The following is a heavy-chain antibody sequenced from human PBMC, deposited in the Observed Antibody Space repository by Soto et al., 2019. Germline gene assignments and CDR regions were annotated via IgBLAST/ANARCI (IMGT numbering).Heavy chain of an antibody. D-gene: IGHD3-10*01. CDR2: IIPVFGTA. V-gene: IGHV1-69*13. Sequence: SVKVSCKASGGPYNSFAISWVRQAPGQGLEWIGGIIPVFGTATYAQKFKGRVTITAEESTSTAYMELSSLTSEDTAVYYCARFLGGAGSYYDGQNYNYYNGMDVWGQGTTVTVSS. J-gene: IGHJ6*02. CDR1: GGPYNSFA. CDR3: ARFLGGAGSYYDGQNYNYYNGMDV.